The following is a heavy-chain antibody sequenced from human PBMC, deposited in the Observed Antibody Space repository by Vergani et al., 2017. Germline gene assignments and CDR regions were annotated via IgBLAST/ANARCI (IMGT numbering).Heavy chain of an antibody. V-gene: IGHV4-34*01. Sequence: QVQLQQWGAGLLKPSETLSLTCAVYGGSFSGYYWGWIRQPPGKGLEWIGSIYYSGSTYYNPSLKSRVTISVDKSKNQFSLKLSSVTAADTAVYYCAKGRYVLRYFDWLTRDWGQGTLVTVSS. CDR1: GGSFSGYY. CDR2: IYYSGST. D-gene: IGHD3-9*01. J-gene: IGHJ4*02. CDR3: AKGRYVLRYFDWLTRD.